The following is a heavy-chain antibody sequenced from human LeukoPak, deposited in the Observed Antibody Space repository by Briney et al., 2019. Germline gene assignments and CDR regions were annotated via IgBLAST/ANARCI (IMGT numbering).Heavy chain of an antibody. V-gene: IGHV3-21*01. J-gene: IGHJ4*02. CDR3: ARAGDSSGYYYEVKYYFDY. CDR2: ISSSSSYI. D-gene: IGHD3-22*01. Sequence: GGSLRLSCEASNFIFSTYSMNWVRQAPGKGLEWVSSISSSSSYIYYADSVKGRFTISRDNAKNSLYLQMNNLRAEDTAVYYCARAGDSSGYYYEVKYYFDYWGQGTLVTVSS. CDR1: NFIFSTYS.